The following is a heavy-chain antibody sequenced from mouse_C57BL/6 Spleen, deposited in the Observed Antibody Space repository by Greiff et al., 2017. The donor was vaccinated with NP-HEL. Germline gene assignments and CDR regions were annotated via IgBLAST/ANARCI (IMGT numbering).Heavy chain of an antibody. CDR2: ISDGGSYT. V-gene: IGHV5-4*01. D-gene: IGHD3-2*02. J-gene: IGHJ3*01. CDR1: GFTFSSYA. CDR3: ASTAQASAWFAY. Sequence: EVQGVESGGGLVKPGGSLKLSCAASGFTFSSYAMSWVRQTPEKRLEWVATISDGGSYTYYPDNVKGRFTISRDNAKNNLYLQMSQLKSEDTAMYYCASTAQASAWFAYWGQGTLVTVSA.